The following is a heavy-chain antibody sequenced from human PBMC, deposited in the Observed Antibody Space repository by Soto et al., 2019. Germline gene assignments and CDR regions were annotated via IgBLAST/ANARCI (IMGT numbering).Heavy chain of an antibody. CDR1: GYRVSSFC. CDR2: AQPSHSDT. Sequence: PGVSLNLSCPGSGYRVSSFCIGWVRQMPGKGLEWMGIAQPSHSDTRYSPAFQGHVTISADESTNTAYLQWSSLRASDTAMYFCERHGYSSSWYPDQWGQGTLVTVSS. J-gene: IGHJ4*02. D-gene: IGHD6-13*01. CDR3: ERHGYSSSWYPDQ. V-gene: IGHV5-51*01.